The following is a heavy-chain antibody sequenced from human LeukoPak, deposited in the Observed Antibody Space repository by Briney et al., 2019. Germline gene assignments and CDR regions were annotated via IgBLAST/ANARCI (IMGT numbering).Heavy chain of an antibody. D-gene: IGHD4-11*01. V-gene: IGHV3-48*01. CDR2: ISSSSSTI. Sequence: GGSLRLSCAASGFTFSSYGMHWVRQAPGKGLEWVSYISSSSSTIYYADSVKGRFTISRDNAKNSLYLQMNSLRAEDTAVYYCARDPGHDTSNYGGLDFWGQGTLVTVSS. CDR3: ARDPGHDTSNYGGLDF. CDR1: GFTFSSYG. J-gene: IGHJ4*02.